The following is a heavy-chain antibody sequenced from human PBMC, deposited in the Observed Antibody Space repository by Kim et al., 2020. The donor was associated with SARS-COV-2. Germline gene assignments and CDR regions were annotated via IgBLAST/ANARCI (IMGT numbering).Heavy chain of an antibody. J-gene: IGHJ4*02. V-gene: IGHV5-51*01. CDR3: ARHRDFLWYFDY. Sequence: YSHAFQGQVTIAADQSISTAYRQWSSLKASDTAMYYCARHRDFLWYFDYWGQGTLVTVSS. D-gene: IGHD2-21*01.